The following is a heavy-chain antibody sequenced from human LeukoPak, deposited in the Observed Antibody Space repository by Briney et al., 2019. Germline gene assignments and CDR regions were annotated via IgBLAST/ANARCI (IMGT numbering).Heavy chain of an antibody. D-gene: IGHD2-15*01. Sequence: GASVKVSCKASGGTFSSYAISWVRQAPGQGLEWMGGIIPIFGTANYAQKFQGRVTITADKSTSTAYMELSSLRSEDTAVYYSATRPYCSGGSCYSSLVDYWGQGTLVTVSS. J-gene: IGHJ4*02. V-gene: IGHV1-69*06. CDR1: GGTFSSYA. CDR3: ATRPYCSGGSCYSSLVDY. CDR2: IIPIFGTA.